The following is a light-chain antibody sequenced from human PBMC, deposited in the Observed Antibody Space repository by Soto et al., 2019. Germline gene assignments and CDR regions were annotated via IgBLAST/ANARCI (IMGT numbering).Light chain of an antibody. CDR3: SSYTSSSSRV. CDR1: SSDVGGYIY. J-gene: IGLJ1*01. CDR2: EVS. Sequence: ALTQPSSVSGYPGQAITISCTGTSSDVGGYIYVSWYQQHPGKAPKLMIYEVSNRPSGVSNRFSGSKSGNTASLTISGLQAEDEADYYCSSYTSSSSRVFGTGTKVTVL. V-gene: IGLV2-14*01.